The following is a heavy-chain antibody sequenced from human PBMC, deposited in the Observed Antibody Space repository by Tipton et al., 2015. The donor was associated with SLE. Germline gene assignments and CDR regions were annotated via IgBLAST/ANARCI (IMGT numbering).Heavy chain of an antibody. Sequence: TLSLTCTVSGGSISSYYWSWIRQPAGKGLEWIGSIYYSGSTYYNPSLKSRVTISVDTSKNQFSLKLSSVTAADTAVYYCARQGDDYGDYDYWGQGTLVTVSS. CDR1: GGSISSYY. J-gene: IGHJ4*02. D-gene: IGHD4-17*01. CDR2: IYYSGST. V-gene: IGHV4-59*05. CDR3: ARQGDDYGDYDY.